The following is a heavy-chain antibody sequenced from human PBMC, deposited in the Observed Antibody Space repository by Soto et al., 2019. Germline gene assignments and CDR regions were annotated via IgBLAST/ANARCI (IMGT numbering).Heavy chain of an antibody. CDR1: GFTFSSYA. CDR2: ISYDGSNK. V-gene: IGHV3-30-3*01. J-gene: IGHJ6*02. D-gene: IGHD6-6*01. Sequence: ESGGGVVQPGRSLRLSCAASGFTFSSYAMHWVRQAPGKGLEWVAVISYDGSNKYYADSVKGRFTISRDNSKNTLYLQMNSLRAEDTAVYYCASTYSSSSAYYYYGMDVWGQGTTVTVSS. CDR3: ASTYSSSSAYYYYGMDV.